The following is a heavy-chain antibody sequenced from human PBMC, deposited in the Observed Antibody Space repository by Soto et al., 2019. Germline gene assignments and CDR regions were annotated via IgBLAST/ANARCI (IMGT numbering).Heavy chain of an antibody. V-gene: IGHV3-11*01. CDR1: GFTLSDYY. D-gene: IGHD3-3*01. CDR3: ARGGVDFWSGYWGVDY. CDR2: ISSTGGSM. J-gene: IGHJ4*02. Sequence: LRLSCAASGFTLSDYYMSWIRQAPGKGLEWVSHISSTGGSMYYVGSVRGRFIISRYNAKNSLYLEMNSLRAEDTAVYYCARGGVDFWSGYWGVDYWGQGTLVTVSS.